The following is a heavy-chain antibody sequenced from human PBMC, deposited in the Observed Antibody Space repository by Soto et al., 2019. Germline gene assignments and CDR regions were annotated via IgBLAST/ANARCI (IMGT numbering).Heavy chain of an antibody. V-gene: IGHV3-30*03. CDR2: ISYDGNNK. CDR3: ARDRSNWSSDY. Sequence: LRLSCAASGFTFSIYAIHWVRRAPGKGLEWVAVISYDGNNKYYTDSVKGRFTISRDNSKNTVFLQMNSLRSEDTAVYYCARDRSNWSSDYWSQGTLVTVSS. J-gene: IGHJ4*02. CDR1: GFTFSIYA. D-gene: IGHD6-13*01.